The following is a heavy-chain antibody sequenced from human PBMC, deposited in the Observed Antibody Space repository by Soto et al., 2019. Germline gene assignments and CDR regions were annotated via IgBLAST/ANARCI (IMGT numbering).Heavy chain of an antibody. D-gene: IGHD3-22*01. V-gene: IGHV4-30-4*01. CDR1: GGSISSGDYY. J-gene: IGHJ6*02. CDR2: IYYSGST. CDR3: ARGVWYYYDSSGLRVDKQTHALFGATLNGMEV. Sequence: KPSETLSLTCTVSGGSISSGDYYWSWIRQPPGKGLEWIGYIYYSGSTYYNPSLKSRVTISVDTSKNQFSLKLSSVTAADTAVYYCARGVWYYYDSSGLRVDKQTHALFGATLNGMEVWGQGTTVTVSS.